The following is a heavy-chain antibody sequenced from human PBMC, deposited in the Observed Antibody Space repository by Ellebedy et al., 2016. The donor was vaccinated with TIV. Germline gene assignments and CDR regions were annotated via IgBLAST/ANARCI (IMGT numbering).Heavy chain of an antibody. CDR2: INPNSGGT. Sequence: ASVKVSXXASGYTFTGYYMHWVRQAPGQGLEWMGWINPNSGGTNYAQKLQGRVTMTTDTSTSTAYMELRSLRSDDTAVYYCARDIAVAGTWYFQHWGQGTLVTVSS. D-gene: IGHD6-19*01. V-gene: IGHV1-2*02. J-gene: IGHJ1*01. CDR1: GYTFTGYY. CDR3: ARDIAVAGTWYFQH.